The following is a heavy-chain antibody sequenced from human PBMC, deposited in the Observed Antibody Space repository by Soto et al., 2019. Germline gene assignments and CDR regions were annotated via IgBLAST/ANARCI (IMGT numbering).Heavy chain of an antibody. Sequence: PGGSLRLSCAASGFTFSSYAMHWVRQAPGKGLEWVAVISYDGSNKYYAGSVKGRFTISRDNSKNTLYLQMNSLRAEDTAVYYCARDRDCSSTSCHPDGMDVWGQGTTVTVSS. V-gene: IGHV3-30-3*01. CDR2: ISYDGSNK. D-gene: IGHD2-2*01. CDR3: ARDRDCSSTSCHPDGMDV. J-gene: IGHJ6*02. CDR1: GFTFSSYA.